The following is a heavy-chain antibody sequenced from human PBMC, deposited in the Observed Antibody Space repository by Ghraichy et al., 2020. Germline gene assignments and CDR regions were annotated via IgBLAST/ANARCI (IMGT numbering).Heavy chain of an antibody. CDR1: GGSISSSNW. V-gene: IGHV4-4*02. Sequence: SETLSLTCAVSGGSISSSNWWSWVRQPPGKGLEWIGEIYHSGSTNYNPSLKSRVTISVDKSKNQFSLKLSSVTAADTAVYYCARVVGFCSSSWYLPQCDWFDPWGQGTLVTVSS. CDR3: ARVVGFCSSSWYLPQCDWFDP. D-gene: IGHD6-13*01. CDR2: IYHSGST. J-gene: IGHJ5*02.